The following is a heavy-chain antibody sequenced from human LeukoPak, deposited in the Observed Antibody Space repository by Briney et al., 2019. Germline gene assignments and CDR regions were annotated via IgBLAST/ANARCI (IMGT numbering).Heavy chain of an antibody. CDR2: ISSNGGST. CDR1: GFTFSSYA. J-gene: IGHJ3*02. D-gene: IGHD1-1*01. CDR3: ARDRGNNWNGQTDAFDI. Sequence: QPGGSLRLSCAASGFTFSSYAMHWVRQAPGKGLEYVSAISSNGGSTYYANSVKGRFTISRDNSKNTLYLQMGSLRAEDMAVYYCARDRGNNWNGQTDAFDIWGQGTMVTVSS. V-gene: IGHV3-64*01.